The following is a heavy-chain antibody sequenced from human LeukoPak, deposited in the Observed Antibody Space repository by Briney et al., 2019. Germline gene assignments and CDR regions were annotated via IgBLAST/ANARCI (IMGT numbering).Heavy chain of an antibody. V-gene: IGHV4-59*01. CDR1: GGSISSYY. Sequence: SETLSLTCTVSGGSISSYYWSWIRQPAGKGLECIGYIYYSGSTNYNPSLKSRVTISLHTSKNQFSLKLNSVTAADTAVYYCARGVPYGPSYEFFDYWGQGTLVTVSS. CDR3: ARGVPYGPSYEFFDY. J-gene: IGHJ4*02. CDR2: IYYSGST. D-gene: IGHD3-10*01.